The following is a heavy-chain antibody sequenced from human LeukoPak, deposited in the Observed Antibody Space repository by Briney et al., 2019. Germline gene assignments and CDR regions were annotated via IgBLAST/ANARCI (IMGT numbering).Heavy chain of an antibody. CDR1: GGTFSSYA. D-gene: IGHD2-2*01. CDR2: IIPIFGIA. J-gene: IGHJ6*02. V-gene: IGHV1-69*04. CDR3: ARTEEDIAVVPAAYTHYYYGMDV. Sequence: SVKVSCKASGGTFSSYAISWVRQAPGQGLEWMGRIIPIFGIANYAQKFQGRVTITADKSTSTAYMELSSLRSEDTAVYYCARTEEDIAVVPAAYTHYYYGMDVWGQGTTVTVSS.